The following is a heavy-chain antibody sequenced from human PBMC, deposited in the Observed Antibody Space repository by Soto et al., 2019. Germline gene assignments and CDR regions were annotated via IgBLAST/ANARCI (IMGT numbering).Heavy chain of an antibody. Sequence: ASVKVYCKASGYTFTSYDINWVRQATGQGLEWMGWMNPNSGNTGYAQKFQGRVTMTRNTSISTAYMELSSLRSEDTAVYYCARVPFDPFDSSAHAAFSIWGQVTMVAVS. CDR1: GYTFTSYD. V-gene: IGHV1-8*01. J-gene: IGHJ3*02. D-gene: IGHD3-22*01. CDR3: ARVPFDPFDSSAHAAFSI. CDR2: MNPNSGNT.